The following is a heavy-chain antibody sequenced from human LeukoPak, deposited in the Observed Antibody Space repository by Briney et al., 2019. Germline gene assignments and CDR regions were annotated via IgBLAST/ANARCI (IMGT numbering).Heavy chain of an antibody. Sequence: GGSLRLSCAAYGFTFSSYWMSWVRQAPGKGLEWVANIKQDGSEKYYVDSVKGRFTISRDNAKNSLYLQMNSLRAEDTAVYYCARVDYGDYSPHLGYWGQGTLVTVSS. V-gene: IGHV3-7*01. CDR3: ARVDYGDYSPHLGY. CDR2: IKQDGSEK. D-gene: IGHD4-17*01. J-gene: IGHJ4*02. CDR1: GFTFSSYW.